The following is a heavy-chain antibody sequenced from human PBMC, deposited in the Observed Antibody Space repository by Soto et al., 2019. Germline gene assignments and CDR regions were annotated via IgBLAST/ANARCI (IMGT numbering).Heavy chain of an antibody. V-gene: IGHV3-23*01. CDR1: GFTFDEFG. D-gene: IGHD1-26*01. CDR2: ISGSGGCT. Sequence: PGGSLRLSCAASGFTFDEFGMSWVRQVPGKGPEWVSGISGSGGCTYYADSVKGRFTISRDNSKNTLYLQMNSLRAEDTAVYYCANQIVGATNWFDPWGQGTLVTVSS. CDR3: ANQIVGATNWFDP. J-gene: IGHJ5*02.